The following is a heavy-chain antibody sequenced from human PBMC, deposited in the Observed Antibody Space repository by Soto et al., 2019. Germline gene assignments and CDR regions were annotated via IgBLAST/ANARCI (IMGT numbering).Heavy chain of an antibody. CDR1: SGSISTYY. V-gene: IGHV4-59*01. Sequence: PSETLSLTCTVSSGSISTYYWSWIRQPPGKGLEWIGYIYYTGSTNYNPSPNTRVAISMDTSKNQFSLNLSSVTSSDTAVYYCAGAPNWAYFDFWGRGTLVTVSS. CDR3: AGAPNWAYFDF. D-gene: IGHD7-27*01. J-gene: IGHJ4*02. CDR2: IYYTGST.